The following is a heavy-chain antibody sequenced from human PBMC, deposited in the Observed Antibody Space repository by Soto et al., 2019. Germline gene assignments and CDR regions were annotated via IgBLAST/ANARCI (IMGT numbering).Heavy chain of an antibody. CDR3: ASEALCGADCYFFEY. CDR1: GSTFSNSE. Sequence: LRLSCAASGSTFSNSEMFWVRQAPGKGLEWVSKINYSGSNIYYSKSVKGRFTISRDNAKNSLSLQMNSLTDEDTAIYYCASEALCGADCYFFEYWGPGTLVTVSS. D-gene: IGHD2-21*02. J-gene: IGHJ4*02. V-gene: IGHV3-48*03. CDR2: INYSGSNI.